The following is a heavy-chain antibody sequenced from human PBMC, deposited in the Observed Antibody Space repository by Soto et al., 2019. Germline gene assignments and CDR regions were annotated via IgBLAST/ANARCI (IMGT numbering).Heavy chain of an antibody. J-gene: IGHJ4*02. CDR1: GGSISRGGYS. Sequence: QLQLQESGSGLVKPSQTLSLPCAVSGGSISRGGYSWSWIRQPPGKGLEWIGYIYHSGSTYYNPALKSRVTISVDRANNQYSLKMRSVTAADTAVYYCAAGGGLPRYYWGQGTLVTVSS. CDR3: AAGGGLPRYY. V-gene: IGHV4-30-2*01. CDR2: IYHSGST. D-gene: IGHD5-12*01.